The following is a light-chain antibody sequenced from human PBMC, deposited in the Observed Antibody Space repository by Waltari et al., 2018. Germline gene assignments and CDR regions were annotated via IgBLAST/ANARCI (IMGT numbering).Light chain of an antibody. CDR1: AIGSSGL. CDR2: GVD. Sequence: QSVLTQPASVSGSPGQSITLSCRGIAIGSSGLVCWFQPYPGGAPKLLIFGVDGRPPGMSHRFTGSKSGNTASLTISGLQTEDEADYFCSAYANATTVFGGGTKVTVL. CDR3: SAYANATTV. V-gene: IGLV2-23*02. J-gene: IGLJ2*01.